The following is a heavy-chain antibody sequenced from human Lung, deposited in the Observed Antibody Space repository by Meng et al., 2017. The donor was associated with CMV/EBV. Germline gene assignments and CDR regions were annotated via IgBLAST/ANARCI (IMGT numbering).Heavy chain of an antibody. CDR2: ISISSGYK. D-gene: IGHD3-3*01. CDR1: GFTFSHSW. V-gene: IGHV3-21*04. CDR3: AKDRPMYYDFWSGLDY. J-gene: IGHJ4*02. Sequence: GGSLRLXXAASGFTFSHSWMHWVRQAPGKGLEWVSSISISSGYKNYADSVKGRFTISRDNSKNSLYLQMNSLRAEDTAVYYCAKDRPMYYDFWSGLDYWGQGXLVTVSS.